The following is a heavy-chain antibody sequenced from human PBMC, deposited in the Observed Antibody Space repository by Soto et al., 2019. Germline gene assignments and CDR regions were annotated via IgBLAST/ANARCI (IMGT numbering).Heavy chain of an antibody. CDR2: ISAYNGNT. V-gene: IGHV1-18*01. J-gene: IGHJ5*02. CDR1: CPTFASYG. D-gene: IGHD3-3*01. Sequence: ASVKVSSKASCPTFASYGISWVRLAPGKGLEWMGWISAYNGNTNYAQKLQGRVTMTTDTSTSTAYMELRSLLSDDTAAYYCATGTHSTEWLLFPGPGGFDTWAEGTLVTVST. CDR3: ATGTHSTEWLLFPGPGGFDT.